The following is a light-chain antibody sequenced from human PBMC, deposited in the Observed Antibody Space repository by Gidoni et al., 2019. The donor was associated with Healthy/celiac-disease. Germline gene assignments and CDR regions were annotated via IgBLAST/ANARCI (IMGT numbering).Light chain of an antibody. J-gene: IGKJ1*01. CDR2: WAS. CDR3: QQYYSTLRT. V-gene: IGKV4-1*01. CDR1: QSVLYSSNNKNY. Sequence: DLMMTQSPDSLAVSLGERATINCKSSQSVLYSSNNKNYLAWYQQKPGQPPKLLIYWASTRESGVPDRFSGSGSGTDFTPTISSLQAEDVAVYYCQQYYSTLRTFGQGTKVEIK.